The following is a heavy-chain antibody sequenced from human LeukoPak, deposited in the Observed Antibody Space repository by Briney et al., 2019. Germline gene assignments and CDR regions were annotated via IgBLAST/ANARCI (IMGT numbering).Heavy chain of an antibody. D-gene: IGHD3-10*02. CDR3: ARSMFGNPIDY. CDR2: INPSGGST. V-gene: IGHV1-46*01. J-gene: IGHJ4*02. CDR1: GYTFTSYY. Sequence: ASVKVSCKASGYTFTSYYMHWVRQAPGQGLEWMGIINPSGGSTSYAQKFQGRVTMTRDTSTSTVYMDLSSLRSEDTAVYYCARSMFGNPIDYWGQGTLVTVSS.